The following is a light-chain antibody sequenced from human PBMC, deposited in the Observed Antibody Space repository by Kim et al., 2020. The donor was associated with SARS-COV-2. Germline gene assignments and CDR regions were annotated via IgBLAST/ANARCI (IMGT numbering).Light chain of an antibody. CDR2: GAS. CDR1: QGISNN. J-gene: IGKJ1*01. CDR3: QQYHNWPPT. Sequence: EIVVTQSPVTLSVSPGERATLSCRASQGISNNLAWYQQKPGQAPRLLISGASTRATGIPARFSGGGSGTEFTLTISSLESEDFAVYYCQQYHNWPPTFGQGTKVEIK. V-gene: IGKV3D-15*01.